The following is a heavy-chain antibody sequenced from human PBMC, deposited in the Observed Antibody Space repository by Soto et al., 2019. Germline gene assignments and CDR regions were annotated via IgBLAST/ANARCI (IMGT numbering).Heavy chain of an antibody. Sequence: GASVKVSCKASGYTFTSYGISWVRQAPGQGLEWMGWISAYNGNTNYAQKLQGRVTMTTDTSTSTAYMELSSLRSEDTAVYYCASRTLITGALNWFDPWGQGTLVTVSS. J-gene: IGHJ5*02. CDR3: ASRTLITGALNWFDP. CDR2: ISAYNGNT. D-gene: IGHD1-20*01. CDR1: GYTFTSYG. V-gene: IGHV1-18*01.